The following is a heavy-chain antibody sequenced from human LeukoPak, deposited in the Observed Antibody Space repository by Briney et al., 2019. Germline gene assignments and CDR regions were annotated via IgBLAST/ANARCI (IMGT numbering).Heavy chain of an antibody. D-gene: IGHD2-21*01. CDR1: GGSISSGSYY. V-gene: IGHV4-61*02. CDR2: IYTSGST. J-gene: IGHJ4*02. CDR3: ARGSLFGGALTSPPFYF. Sequence: SQTLSLTCTVSGGSISSGSYYWSWIRQPAGKGLEWIRRIYTSGSTNYNPSLKSRVTISVDTSKNQFSLKLSSVTAAETAVYYCARGSLFGGALTSPPFYFWRQGTVATVSS.